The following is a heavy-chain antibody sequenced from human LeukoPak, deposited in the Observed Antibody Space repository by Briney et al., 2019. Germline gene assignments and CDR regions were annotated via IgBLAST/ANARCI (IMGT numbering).Heavy chain of an antibody. CDR2: ISGSGDST. D-gene: IGHD3-3*01. J-gene: IGHJ4*02. CDR3: AKNQYYDFWSGYGGGYFDY. Sequence: EGSLRLSCAASRFTFSSYAMSWVRQAPGKGLEWVSAISGSGDSTYYADPVKGRFTISRDNSKNTLYLQMNSLRAEDTAVYYCAKNQYYDFWSGYGGGYFDYWGQGTLVTVSS. V-gene: IGHV3-23*01. CDR1: RFTFSSYA.